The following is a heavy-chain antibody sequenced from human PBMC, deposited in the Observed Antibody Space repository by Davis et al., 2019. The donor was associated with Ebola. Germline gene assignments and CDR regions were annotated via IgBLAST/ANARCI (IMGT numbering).Heavy chain of an antibody. D-gene: IGHD5-18*01. V-gene: IGHV4-30-4*01. CDR3: VREQRIQIWPSVADV. CDR2: IYYSGST. J-gene: IGHJ6*04. CDR1: GGSITSGDYF. Sequence: MPSETLSLTCTVSGGSITSGDYFWTWIRQPPGKGLEWIGYIYYSGSTYSAPSLKSRVTISVDTSNNQFSLNLRSVTAADTAVYYCVREQRIQIWPSVADVWGKGTTVTVSS.